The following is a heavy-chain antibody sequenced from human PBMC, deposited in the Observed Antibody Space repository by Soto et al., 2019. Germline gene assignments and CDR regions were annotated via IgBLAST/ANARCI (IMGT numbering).Heavy chain of an antibody. D-gene: IGHD5-18*01. V-gene: IGHV5-51*01. CDR1: GYSFTSYW. J-gene: IGHJ4*02. Sequence: GESLKISCKGSGYSFTSYWIGWVRQMPGKGLEWMGIIYPGDSDTRYSPSFQGQVTISADKSISTAYLQWSSLKASDTAMYYCARLTNRGYSFDRIRTFDYWGQGTLVTVSS. CDR2: IYPGDSDT. CDR3: ARLTNRGYSFDRIRTFDY.